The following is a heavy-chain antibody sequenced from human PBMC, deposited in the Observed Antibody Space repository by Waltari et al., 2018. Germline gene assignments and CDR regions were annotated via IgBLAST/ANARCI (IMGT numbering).Heavy chain of an antibody. CDR2: INYDGSQK. Sequence: VQLVESGGGLVQPGGSLRLACGASGFTFSRSWMSWVRQTPGKGLQWVANINYDGSQKYYVDSVKGRFTISRDNAKNSLYLQMNSLRVEDTAVYYCAKSRGFEYWGQGALITVSS. CDR3: AKSRGFEY. V-gene: IGHV3-7*01. D-gene: IGHD2-2*01. J-gene: IGHJ4*02. CDR1: GFTFSRSW.